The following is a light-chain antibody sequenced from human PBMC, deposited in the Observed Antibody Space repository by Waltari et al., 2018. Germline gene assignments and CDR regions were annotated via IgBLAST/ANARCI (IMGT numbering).Light chain of an antibody. CDR2: DVS. V-gene: IGLV2-14*03. CDR3: SSYISSSTLEL. J-gene: IGLJ2*01. CDR1: SSDVGAYNY. Sequence: QSALTQPASVSGSPGQSITISCTGTSSDVGAYNYVSWYQQHPGKAPKLIIFDVSDRPSGVFSRFSGSKSGNTASLTISGLQAQDEADYYCSSYISSSTLELFGGGTSLTVL.